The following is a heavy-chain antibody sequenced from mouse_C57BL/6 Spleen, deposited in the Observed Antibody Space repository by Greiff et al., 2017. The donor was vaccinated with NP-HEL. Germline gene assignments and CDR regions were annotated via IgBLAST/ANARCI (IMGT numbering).Heavy chain of an antibody. CDR1: GYAFSSYW. V-gene: IGHV1-80*01. D-gene: IGHD1-1*01. CDR2: IYPGAGDT. CDR3: ARSYYGSSSFAY. Sequence: VQLQQSGAELVKPGASVKISCKASGYAFSSYWMNWVKQRPGKGLEWIGQIYPGAGDTNYNGKFKGKATLTADKSSSTAYMQLSSLTSEDSAVYFCARSYYGSSSFAYWGQGTLVTVSA. J-gene: IGHJ3*01.